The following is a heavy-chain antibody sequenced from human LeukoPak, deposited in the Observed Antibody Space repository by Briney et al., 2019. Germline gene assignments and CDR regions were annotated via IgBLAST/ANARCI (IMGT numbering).Heavy chain of an antibody. CDR3: ARDLSPDGYSYGYCFDS. Sequence: GGSLRLSCAVSGFTFSSAVMHWVRQAPGKGPEWVAVIRHEGNYKYYADSVKGRFTISRDNSKNTLYLQMNSLRAEDTAVYYCARDLSPDGYSYGYCFDSWGQGTLDTVSS. J-gene: IGHJ4*02. CDR2: IRHEGNYK. V-gene: IGHV3-33*01. CDR1: GFTFSSAV. D-gene: IGHD5-18*01.